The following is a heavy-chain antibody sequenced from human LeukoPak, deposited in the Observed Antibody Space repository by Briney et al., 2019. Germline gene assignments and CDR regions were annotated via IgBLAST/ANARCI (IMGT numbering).Heavy chain of an antibody. CDR1: GFTFSSYS. D-gene: IGHD4-23*01. CDR3: ARDPTTVVTPHYFDY. J-gene: IGHJ4*02. Sequence: GGSLRLSCAASGFTFSSYSMNWVRQAPGKGLEWVSSISSSSSYIYYADSVKGRFTISRDNAKNSLYLQMNSLRAEDTAVYYCARDPTTVVTPHYFDYWGQGTLVTVSS. V-gene: IGHV3-21*01. CDR2: ISSSSSYI.